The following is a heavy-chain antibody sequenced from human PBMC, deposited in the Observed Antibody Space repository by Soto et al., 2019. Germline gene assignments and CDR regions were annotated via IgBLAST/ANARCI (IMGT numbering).Heavy chain of an antibody. Sequence: LRLSCAASGFTFSSSGMHWVRQAPGKGLEWVAVISYDGSNKFYADSVKGRFTISRDNFRNTLYLQMNSLRAEDTAVYYCEKEFHSWNYFDYWGQGTLVTVSS. J-gene: IGHJ4*02. CDR2: ISYDGSNK. V-gene: IGHV3-30*18. D-gene: IGHD1-20*01. CDR3: EKEFHSWNYFDY. CDR1: GFTFSSSG.